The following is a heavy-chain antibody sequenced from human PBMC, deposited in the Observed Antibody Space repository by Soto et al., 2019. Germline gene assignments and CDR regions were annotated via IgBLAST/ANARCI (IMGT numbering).Heavy chain of an antibody. D-gene: IGHD3-22*01. Sequence: GGSLRLSCAASGFTFSNAWMNWVRQAPGKGLEWVGRIKSKTDGGTTDYAAPVKGRFTISRDDSKNTLYLQMNSLKTEDTAVYYCTTDRDRIYYDSSGYNPLDYYYGMDVWGQGTTVTVSS. CDR3: TTDRDRIYYDSSGYNPLDYYYGMDV. V-gene: IGHV3-15*07. CDR2: IKSKTDGGTT. J-gene: IGHJ6*02. CDR1: GFTFSNAW.